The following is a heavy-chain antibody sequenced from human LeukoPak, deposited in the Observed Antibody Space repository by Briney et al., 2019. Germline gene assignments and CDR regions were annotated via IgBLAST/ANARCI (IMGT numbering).Heavy chain of an antibody. CDR3: ARVYYYGSGDY. CDR2: ISSSGSTI. J-gene: IGHJ4*02. CDR1: GFTFSSYE. V-gene: IGHV3-48*03. Sequence: PGGSLRLSCAASGFTFSSYEMNWVRQAPGKGLEWVSYISSSGSTIYYADSVKGRFPISRDNAKNSLYLQMNSLRAEDTAVYYCARVYYYGSGDYWGQGTLVTVSS. D-gene: IGHD3-10*01.